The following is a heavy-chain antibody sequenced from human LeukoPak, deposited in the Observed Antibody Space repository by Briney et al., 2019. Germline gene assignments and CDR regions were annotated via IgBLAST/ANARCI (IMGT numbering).Heavy chain of an antibody. D-gene: IGHD3-9*01. V-gene: IGHV3-21*01. CDR2: ISSSSSYI. CDR3: ASWAVLRYFDWYDY. J-gene: IGHJ4*02. CDR1: GFTFSSYS. Sequence: GGSLRLSCAASGFTFSSYSMNWVRQAPGKGLEWVSSISSSSSYIYYADSVKGRFTISRDNAKNSLYLQMNSLRAEDTAVYYCASWAVLRYFDWYDYWGQGTLVTVSS.